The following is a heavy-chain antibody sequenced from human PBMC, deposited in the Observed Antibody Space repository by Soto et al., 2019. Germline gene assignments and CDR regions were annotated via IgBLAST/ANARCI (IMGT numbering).Heavy chain of an antibody. V-gene: IGHV1-46*03. CDR3: ARDPESTLTVSPYNWFDP. Sequence: ASVKVSCKASGYTFTSYYMHWVRQAPGRGLEWMGIINPSGGSTSYAQRFQGRVTMTRDTSTSTVYMELSSLRSEDTAVYYCARDPESTLTVSPYNWFDPWGQGTLVTVSS. CDR1: GYTFTSYY. J-gene: IGHJ5*02. CDR2: INPSGGST.